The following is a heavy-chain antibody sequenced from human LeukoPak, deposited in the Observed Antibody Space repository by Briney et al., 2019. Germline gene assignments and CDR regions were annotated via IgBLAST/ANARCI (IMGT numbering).Heavy chain of an antibody. J-gene: IGHJ6*03. V-gene: IGHV3-23*01. CDR1: GITLSNYG. Sequence: GGSLRLSCAVSGITLSNYGMSWVRQAPGKGLEWVSAISGSGGSTYYADSVKGRFTISRDNSKNTLYLQMNSLRAEDTAVYYCGKVPAPNYYYYMDVWGKGTTVTVSS. CDR2: ISGSGGST. CDR3: GKVPAPNYYYYMDV.